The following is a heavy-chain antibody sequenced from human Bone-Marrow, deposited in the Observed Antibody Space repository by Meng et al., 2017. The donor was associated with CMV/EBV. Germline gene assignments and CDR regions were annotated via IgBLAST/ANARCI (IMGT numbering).Heavy chain of an antibody. D-gene: IGHD4-11*01. Sequence: GGSLRLSCAASGFTFSSYGMHWVRQAPGKGLEWVAVIWYDGSNKYYADSVKGRFTISRDNSKNTLYLQMNSLRAEDTAVYYCARDPMTTVTIYYGMDVWGQGTTVTVSS. V-gene: IGHV3-30*19. CDR2: IWYDGSNK. J-gene: IGHJ6*02. CDR3: ARDPMTTVTIYYGMDV. CDR1: GFTFSSYG.